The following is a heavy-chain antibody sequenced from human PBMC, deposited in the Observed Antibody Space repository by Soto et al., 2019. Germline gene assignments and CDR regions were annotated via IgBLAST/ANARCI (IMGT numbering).Heavy chain of an antibody. J-gene: IGHJ6*03. CDR2: ISSSSSYI. CDR3: ARDSISLKYQLPEYYMDV. D-gene: IGHD2-2*01. CDR1: GFTFSSYS. V-gene: IGHV3-21*01. Sequence: GGSLRLSCAASGFTFSSYSMNWVRQAPGKGLEWVSSISSSSSYIYNADSVKGRFTISRDNAKNSLYLQMNSLRAEDTAVYYCARDSISLKYQLPEYYMDVWGKGTTVTVSS.